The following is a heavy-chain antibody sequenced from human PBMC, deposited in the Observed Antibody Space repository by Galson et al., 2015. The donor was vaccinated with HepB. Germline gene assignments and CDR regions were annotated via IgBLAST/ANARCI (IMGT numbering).Heavy chain of an antibody. D-gene: IGHD3-10*01. J-gene: IGHJ5*02. CDR1: GGTLSSDG. Sequence: SVKVSCKASGGTLSSDGVTWVRQAPGQGLEWIGRIILFRGAPNYAQKFQGRITITAGKSVTTVYMELSSLTSDDTAVYYCARVCEVLAYFDPWGQGTLVIVSP. CDR3: ARVCEVLAYFDP. CDR2: IILFRGAP. V-gene: IGHV1-69*04.